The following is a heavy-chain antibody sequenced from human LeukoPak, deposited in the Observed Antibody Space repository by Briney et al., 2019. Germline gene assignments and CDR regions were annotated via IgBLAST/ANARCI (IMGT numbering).Heavy chain of an antibody. CDR2: MNPNSGNT. CDR1: GYTFTSYD. J-gene: IGHJ4*02. Sequence: SVKVSCKASGYTFTSYDINWVRQATGQGLEWMGWMNPNSGNTGYAQKFQGRVTITRNTSISTAYMELSSLRSEDTAVYYCATDTRGYSYGYRYWGQGTLVTVSS. D-gene: IGHD5-18*01. CDR3: ATDTRGYSYGYRY. V-gene: IGHV1-8*03.